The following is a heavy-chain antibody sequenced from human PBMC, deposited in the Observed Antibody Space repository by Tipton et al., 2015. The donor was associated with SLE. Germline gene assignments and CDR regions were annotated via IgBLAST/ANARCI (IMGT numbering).Heavy chain of an antibody. Sequence: TLSLTCAVFGGSLSGYHWSWIRQSPGKGLEWIGEMFQNGYTKINPSLKSRISISLDTSKNHFSLNLTSVTAADTALYYCARGVSSSWRRYYPSGMDVWGHGTSVIVSS. CDR3: ARGVSSSWRRYYPSGMDV. J-gene: IGHJ6*02. CDR2: MFQNGYT. CDR1: GGSLSGYH. V-gene: IGHV4-34*01. D-gene: IGHD6-13*01.